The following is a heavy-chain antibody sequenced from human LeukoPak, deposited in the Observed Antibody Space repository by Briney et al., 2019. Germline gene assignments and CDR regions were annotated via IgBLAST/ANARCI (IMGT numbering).Heavy chain of an antibody. CDR1: GGSISGYY. CDR3: AREMGSMVRGVINP. CDR2: IYTSGST. Sequence: PSETLSLTCTVSGGSISGYYWSWIRQPAGKGLEWIGRIYTSGSTNYNPSLKSRVIMSVDTSKNQFSLKVSSVTAADTAVYYCAREMGSMVRGVINPWGQGTLVTVSS. J-gene: IGHJ5*02. V-gene: IGHV4-4*07. D-gene: IGHD3-10*01.